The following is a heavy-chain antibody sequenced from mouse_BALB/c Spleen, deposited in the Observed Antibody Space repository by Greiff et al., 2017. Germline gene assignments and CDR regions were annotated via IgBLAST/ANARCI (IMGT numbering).Heavy chain of an antibody. CDR1: GYSITSDYA. J-gene: IGHJ4*01. V-gene: IGHV3-2*02. CDR2: ISYSGST. Sequence: EVKLQESGPGLVKPSQSLSLTCTVTGYSITSDYAWNWIRQFPGNKLEWMGYISYSGSTSYNPSLKSRISITRDTSKNQFFLQLNSVTTEDTATYYCARWGFPYAMDYWGQGTSVTVSS. CDR3: ARWGFPYAMDY.